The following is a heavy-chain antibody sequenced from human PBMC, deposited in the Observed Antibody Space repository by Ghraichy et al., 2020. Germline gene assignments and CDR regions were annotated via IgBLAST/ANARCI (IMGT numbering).Heavy chain of an antibody. CDR2: INPNSGGT. CDR1: GYTFTGYY. J-gene: IGHJ3*02. V-gene: IGHV1-2*02. D-gene: IGHD6-19*01. CDR3: AKEGGGWSDAFDI. Sequence: ASVKVSCKASGYTFTGYYMHWVRQAPGQGLEWMGWINPNSGGTNYAQKFQGRVTMIRDTSISTAYMELSRLRSDDTAVYYCAKEGGGWSDAFDIWGQGTMVTVSS.